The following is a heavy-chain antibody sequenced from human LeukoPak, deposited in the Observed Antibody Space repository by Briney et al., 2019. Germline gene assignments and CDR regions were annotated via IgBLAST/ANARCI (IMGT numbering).Heavy chain of an antibody. V-gene: IGHV3-33*01. D-gene: IGHD1-26*01. CDR3: ASVTRGSLDAFDI. CDR1: GFTFSSYG. CDR2: IWYDGSNK. Sequence: GGSLRLSCAASGFTFSSYGMPWVRQAPGKGLEWVAVIWYDGSNKYYADSVKGRFTISRDNSKNTLYLQMNSLRAEDTAVYYCASVTRGSLDAFDIWGQGTMVTVSS. J-gene: IGHJ3*02.